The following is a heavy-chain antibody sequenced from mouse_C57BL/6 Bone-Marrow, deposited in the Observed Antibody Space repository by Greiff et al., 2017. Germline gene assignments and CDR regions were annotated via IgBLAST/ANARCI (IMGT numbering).Heavy chain of an antibody. CDR2: ISGGGGNT. CDR3: SRQVTTVVATEYCEV. V-gene: IGHV5-9*01. D-gene: IGHD1-1*01. CDR1: GFTFSSYT. Sequence: DVMLVESGGGLVKPGGSLKLSCAASGFTFSSYTMSWVRQTPGKRLQWVAAISGGGGNTYYPDSVKGRVTISRDNDKNILYLQMSSLRSGDTAVYYRSRQVTTVVATEYCEVRGTGTTV. J-gene: IGHJ1*03.